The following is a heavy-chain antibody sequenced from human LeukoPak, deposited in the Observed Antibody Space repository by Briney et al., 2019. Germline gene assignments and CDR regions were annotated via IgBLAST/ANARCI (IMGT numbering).Heavy chain of an antibody. Sequence: TLSLTCTVSGGSISNNNYYWAWIRQPPGKALEWLARIDWDDAKFYSTSLKTRLTISKDTSKNQVVLTMTNMDPVDTATYYCARLYSSSSGLFDSWGQGTLVTVSS. J-gene: IGHJ4*02. CDR3: ARLYSSSSGLFDS. V-gene: IGHV2-70*16. D-gene: IGHD6-6*01. CDR1: GGSISNNNYY. CDR2: IDWDDAK.